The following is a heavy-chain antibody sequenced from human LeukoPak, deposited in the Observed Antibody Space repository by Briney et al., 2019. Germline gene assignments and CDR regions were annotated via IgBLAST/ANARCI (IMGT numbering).Heavy chain of an antibody. CDR2: IYYSGST. CDR1: GGSISSGDYY. D-gene: IGHD4-17*01. CDR3: ARSGDLMTTVTSFDY. Sequence: PSETLSLTCTVSGGSISSGDYYWSWLRQPPGKGLEWIGYIYYSGSTYYNPSLKSRVTISVDTSKNQFSLKLSSVTAADTAVYYCARSGDLMTTVTSFDYWGQGTLGTVS. J-gene: IGHJ4*02. V-gene: IGHV4-30-4*08.